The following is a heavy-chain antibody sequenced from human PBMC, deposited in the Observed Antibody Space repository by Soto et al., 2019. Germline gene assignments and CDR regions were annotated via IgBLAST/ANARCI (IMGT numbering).Heavy chain of an antibody. CDR1: GFTFSSSA. CDR2: ISATGDNT. Sequence: GGSLRLSCAASGFTFSSSAITWVRQAPGKGLEWVSTISATGDNTFYTNSVKGRLTISRDNSKNTLYLQLNSLRAEDTAVYYCAKDRLARGSDPRFDPWGQGTLVTVSS. CDR3: AKDRLARGSDPRFDP. J-gene: IGHJ5*02. V-gene: IGHV3-23*01. D-gene: IGHD3-10*01.